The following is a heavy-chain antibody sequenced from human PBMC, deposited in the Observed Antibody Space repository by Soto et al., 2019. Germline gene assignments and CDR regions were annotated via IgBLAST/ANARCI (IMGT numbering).Heavy chain of an antibody. J-gene: IGHJ4*02. CDR2: ISSSSSAI. CDR3: ARIPWYSSGWYRGGFDY. Sequence: EVQLVESGGALVQPGGSLRLSCAASGFTFSSYNMNWVRQAPGKGLEWVSYISSSSSAIYYADSVKGRFTISRDNAKNSLYLQMNRLRDEDTAVYYCARIPWYSSGWYRGGFDYWGQGTLVTVSS. V-gene: IGHV3-48*02. D-gene: IGHD6-19*01. CDR1: GFTFSSYN.